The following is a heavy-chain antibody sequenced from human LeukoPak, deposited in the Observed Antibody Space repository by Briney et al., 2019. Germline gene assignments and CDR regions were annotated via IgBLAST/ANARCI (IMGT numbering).Heavy chain of an antibody. CDR1: GFTFSSYG. Sequence: PGGSLRLSCAASGFTFSSYGMHWVRQAPGKGLEWVAVISYDGSNKYYADSVKGRFTISRDNSKNTLYLQMNSLRAEDTAVYYCARGRFEEDFWSGYQDYWGQGTLVTVSS. D-gene: IGHD3-3*01. J-gene: IGHJ4*02. CDR3: ARGRFEEDFWSGYQDY. V-gene: IGHV3-30*03. CDR2: ISYDGSNK.